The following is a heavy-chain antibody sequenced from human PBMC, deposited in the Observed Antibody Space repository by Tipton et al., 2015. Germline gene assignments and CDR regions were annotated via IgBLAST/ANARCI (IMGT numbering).Heavy chain of an antibody. CDR2: IHSGGTT. J-gene: IGHJ3*02. CDR3: ARSPLNWGERAFDI. Sequence: TLSLTCSVSDGSISSDNFYWSWIRQLPGKGLEWIGYIHSGGTTFHNPSLKSRVIISLDTPQNQFSLMLNTVTPADTAVYFCARSPLNWGERAFDIWGHGTVVTVSS. D-gene: IGHD3-10*01. CDR1: DGSISSDNFY. V-gene: IGHV4-31*03.